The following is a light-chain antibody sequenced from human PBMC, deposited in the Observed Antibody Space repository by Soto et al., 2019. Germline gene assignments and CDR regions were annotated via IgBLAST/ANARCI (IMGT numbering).Light chain of an antibody. CDR2: KDS. CDR1: ALPKQY. V-gene: IGLV3-25*03. Sequence: SYELTQPPSVSVSPGQTARITCSGDALPKQYAYWYQQKPGQAPVLVIYKDSERPSGIPERFSGSSSGTTVTLTISGVQAEDEDDYYCQSADSSGTHEVFGGGTKLTVL. J-gene: IGLJ2*01. CDR3: QSADSSGTHEV.